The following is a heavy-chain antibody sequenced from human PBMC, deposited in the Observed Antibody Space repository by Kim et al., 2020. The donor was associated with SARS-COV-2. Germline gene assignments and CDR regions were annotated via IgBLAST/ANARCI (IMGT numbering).Heavy chain of an antibody. CDR2: IYYSGNT. D-gene: IGHD3-3*01. CDR3: ARAPNDFWSGYPYYFDY. V-gene: IGHV4-61*01. J-gene: IGHJ4*02. Sequence: SETLSLTCTVSGGSVSSGSYFWIWIRQPPGKGLEWLGYIYYSGNTNYNPSLKSRVTMSVDTSKNQFSLKLRSVTAADTAVYYCARAPNDFWSGYPYYFDYWGQGTLVTVSS. CDR1: GGSVSSGSYF.